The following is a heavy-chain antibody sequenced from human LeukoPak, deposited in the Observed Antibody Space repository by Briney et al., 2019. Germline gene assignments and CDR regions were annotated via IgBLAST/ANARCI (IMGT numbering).Heavy chain of an antibody. Sequence: GGSLRLSCAVSGLTFNNYAMSWVRQAPGKGLEWVSGISGRGASKYYADSVKGRFTISRDNSKNTLYLQMNSLRAEDTAVYYCAKDRVLRYFDWLFDLDYWGQGTLVTVSS. D-gene: IGHD3-9*01. J-gene: IGHJ4*02. V-gene: IGHV3-23*01. CDR3: AKDRVLRYFDWLFDLDY. CDR2: ISGRGASK. CDR1: GLTFNNYA.